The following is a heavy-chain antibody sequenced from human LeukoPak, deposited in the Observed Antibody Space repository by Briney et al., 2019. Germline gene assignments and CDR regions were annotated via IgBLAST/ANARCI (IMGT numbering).Heavy chain of an antibody. CDR2: ISDSGTSI. Sequence: GGSLRLSCAGSGFTFSDSYMSWIRQAPGKGLEWVSYISDSGTSIYYAESVKGRFTISRDNAKNSLYLQMNSVRAEDTAVYYCARRFRYLDAWISYYHFDYWGQGTLVTVSS. D-gene: IGHD3-3*01. CDR1: GFTFSDSY. V-gene: IGHV3-11*01. CDR3: ARRFRYLDAWISYYHFDY. J-gene: IGHJ4*02.